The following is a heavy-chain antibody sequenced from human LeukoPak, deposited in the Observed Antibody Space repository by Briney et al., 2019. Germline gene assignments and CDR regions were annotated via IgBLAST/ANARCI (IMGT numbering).Heavy chain of an antibody. CDR1: GYTFTSYY. V-gene: IGHV1-46*01. J-gene: IGHJ3*02. CDR2: INPSGGST. CDR3: ARDRGVGQRFWGSSGWSHDAFDI. D-gene: IGHD6-19*01. Sequence: ASVKVSCKASGYTFTSYYMHWVRQAPGQGLEWMGIINPSGGSTSYAQKFQGRVTMTRDTSTSTVYMELSSLRSEDTAVYYCARDRGVGQRFWGSSGWSHDAFDIWGQGTMVTVS.